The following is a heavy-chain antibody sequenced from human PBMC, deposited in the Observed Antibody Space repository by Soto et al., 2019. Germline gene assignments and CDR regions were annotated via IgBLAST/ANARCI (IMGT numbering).Heavy chain of an antibody. D-gene: IGHD2-15*01. J-gene: IGHJ5*02. CDR3: AREGRP. V-gene: IGHV3-66*01. CDR2: IYSGGST. Sequence: EVQLVESGGGLVQPGGSLRLSCAASGFTVSSNYMSWVRQAPGKGLEWVSVIYSGGSTYFADSVKDRFSISRDNSRNTLHLQMNSLRAEDTAVYYCAREGRPWGQGTLVTVSS. CDR1: GFTVSSNY.